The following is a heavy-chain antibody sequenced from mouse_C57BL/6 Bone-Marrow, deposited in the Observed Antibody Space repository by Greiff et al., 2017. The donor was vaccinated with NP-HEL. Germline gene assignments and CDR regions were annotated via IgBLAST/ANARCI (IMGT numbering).Heavy chain of an antibody. V-gene: IGHV1-81*01. CDR2: IYPGSGNT. CDR3: ARSRLPSMDY. CDR1: GYTFTSYG. Sequence: VQGVESGAELARPGASVKLSCKASGYTFTSYGISWVKQRTGQGLEWIGEIYPGSGNTYYNEKFKGKATLTADKSSSTAYMELRSLTSEDSAVYFCARSRLPSMDYWGQGTSVTVSS. J-gene: IGHJ4*01. D-gene: IGHD2-2*01.